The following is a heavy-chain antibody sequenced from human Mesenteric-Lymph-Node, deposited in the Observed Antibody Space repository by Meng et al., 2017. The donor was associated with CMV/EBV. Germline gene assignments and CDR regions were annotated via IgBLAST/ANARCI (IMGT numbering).Heavy chain of an antibody. Sequence: GESLKISCAASGFTFSSYSMNWVRQAPGKGLEWVSSISSSSSYIYYADSVKGRFTISRDNAKNSLYLQMNSLRAEDAVVYYCANVLMGASNYWGQGTLVTVSS. CDR3: ANVLMGASNY. CDR2: ISSSSSYI. V-gene: IGHV3-21*01. CDR1: GFTFSSYS. J-gene: IGHJ4*02. D-gene: IGHD1-26*01.